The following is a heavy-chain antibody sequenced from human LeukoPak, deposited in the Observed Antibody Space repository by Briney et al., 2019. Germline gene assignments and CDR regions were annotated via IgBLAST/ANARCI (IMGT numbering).Heavy chain of an antibody. V-gene: IGHV1-2*06. D-gene: IGHD3-3*01. Sequence: ASVKVSCKASGYTFTGYYMHWVRQAPGQGLEWMGRINPNSGGTNYAQKFQGRVTMTRDTSISTAYMELSRLRSDDTAVYYCARVIFGDSSAIDYWGQGTLVTVSS. J-gene: IGHJ4*02. CDR1: GYTFTGYY. CDR3: ARVIFGDSSAIDY. CDR2: INPNSGGT.